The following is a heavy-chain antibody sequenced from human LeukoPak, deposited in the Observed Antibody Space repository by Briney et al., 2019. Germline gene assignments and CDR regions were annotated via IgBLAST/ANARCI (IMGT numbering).Heavy chain of an antibody. V-gene: IGHV3-66*01. Sequence: GGSLRLSCAASGFTVSSNYMSWVRQAPGKGLEWVSVIYSGGSTYYADSVKGRFTISRDNPKNTLYLQMNSLRAEDTAVYYCASTPDIPGAFDIWGQGTMVTVSS. J-gene: IGHJ3*02. CDR2: IYSGGST. CDR3: ASTPDIPGAFDI. CDR1: GFTVSSNY. D-gene: IGHD3-9*01.